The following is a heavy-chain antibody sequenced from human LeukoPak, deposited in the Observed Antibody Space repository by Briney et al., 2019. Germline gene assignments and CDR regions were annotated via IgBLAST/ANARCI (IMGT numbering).Heavy chain of an antibody. D-gene: IGHD3-16*01. CDR3: ARLGDPSTYWGYYYYYMDV. CDR1: GGSISSSSYY. V-gene: IGHV4-39*01. CDR2: IYYSGST. Sequence: SETLSLTCTVSGGSISSSSYYWGWIRQPPGKGLEWIGSIYYSGSTYYNPSLKSRVTISVDTSKNQFSLKLSSVTAADTAVYYCARLGDPSTYWGYYYYYMDVWGKGTTVTVSS. J-gene: IGHJ6*03.